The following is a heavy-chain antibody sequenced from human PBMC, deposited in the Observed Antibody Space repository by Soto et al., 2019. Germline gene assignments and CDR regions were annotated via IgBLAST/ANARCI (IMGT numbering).Heavy chain of an antibody. CDR3: ASFIRKGRSGGSRLEYFQH. D-gene: IGHD2-15*01. J-gene: IGHJ1*01. Sequence: GGSLRLSCAASGFTFSDYYMSWIRQAPGKGLEWVSYISSSGSTIYYADSVKGRFTISRDNAKNSLYLQMNSLRAEDTAVYYCASFIRKGRSGGSRLEYFQHWGQGTLVTVSS. V-gene: IGHV3-11*01. CDR2: ISSSGSTI. CDR1: GFTFSDYY.